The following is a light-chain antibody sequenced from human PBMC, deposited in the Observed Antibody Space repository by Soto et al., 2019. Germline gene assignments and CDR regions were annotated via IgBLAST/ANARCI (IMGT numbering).Light chain of an antibody. CDR3: QTYYSAPYA. Sequence: IQMTQSPSSLSASVGDRVTITCRASQGITTYVAWYQQKPGKGPTLLIYEASTLKSGIPSRFSGRGSGTDFTLTISSLQPEDVATYFCQTYYSAPYAFGQGTKLEIK. J-gene: IGKJ2*01. CDR1: QGITTY. V-gene: IGKV1-27*01. CDR2: EAS.